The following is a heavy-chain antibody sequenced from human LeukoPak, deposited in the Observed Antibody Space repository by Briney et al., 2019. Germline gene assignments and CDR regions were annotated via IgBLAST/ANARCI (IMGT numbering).Heavy chain of an antibody. D-gene: IGHD3-16*01. CDR2: ISTSGGSV. Sequence: PGGSLRLSCTASGFTFSDYYMSWIRQAPGKGLEWLSYISTSGGSVSYVDSVKGRFTISRDYAKNSVYLQIDSLRAEDTAMYYCARDRQFRLHDPWGQGILVTVSS. V-gene: IGHV3-11*01. J-gene: IGHJ5*02. CDR1: GFTFSDYY. CDR3: ARDRQFRLHDP.